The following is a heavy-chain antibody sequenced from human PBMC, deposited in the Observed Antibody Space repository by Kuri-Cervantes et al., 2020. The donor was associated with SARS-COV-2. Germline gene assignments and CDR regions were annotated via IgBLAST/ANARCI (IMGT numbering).Heavy chain of an antibody. CDR2: ISYDGSNK. Sequence: GESLKISCAASGFTFSSYAMHWVRQAPGKGLEWVAVISYDGSNKYYADSVKGRSTISRDNSKNTLYLQMNSLRAEDTAVYYCARGTLGYWGQGTLVTVSS. V-gene: IGHV3-30-3*01. CDR3: ARGTLGY. CDR1: GFTFSSYA. D-gene: IGHD3-16*01. J-gene: IGHJ4*02.